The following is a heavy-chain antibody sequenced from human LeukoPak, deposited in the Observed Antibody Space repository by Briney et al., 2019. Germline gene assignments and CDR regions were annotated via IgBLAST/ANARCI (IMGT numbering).Heavy chain of an antibody. Sequence: PGGSLRLSCAASGFTFSNYWMSWVRQAPGKGLEWVAKIKQDGSEEYYVDSVKGRFTISRDNAKNSLFLQMNSLRVEDTAIYYCARGGSYPGCWGQGILVTVSS. J-gene: IGHJ4*02. CDR3: ARGGSYPGC. CDR2: IKQDGSEE. V-gene: IGHV3-7*03. D-gene: IGHD1-26*01. CDR1: GFTFSNYW.